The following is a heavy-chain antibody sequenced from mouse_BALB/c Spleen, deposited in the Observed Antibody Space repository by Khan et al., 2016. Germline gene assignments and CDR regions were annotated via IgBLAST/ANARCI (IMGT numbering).Heavy chain of an antibody. J-gene: IGHJ4*01. CDR3: ARSGDGYPYARDY. CDR1: GYTFTNYG. CDR2: INTYTGEP. V-gene: IGHV9-3-1*01. D-gene: IGHD2-3*01. Sequence: QIQLVQSGPELKKPGETVKISCKASGYTFTNYGMNWVKQAPGKGLKWMGWINTYTGEPTYADDFKGRFAFSLETSASTAYLQINNLKHEDTATYVCARSGDGYPYARDYWGQGTSVTVSS.